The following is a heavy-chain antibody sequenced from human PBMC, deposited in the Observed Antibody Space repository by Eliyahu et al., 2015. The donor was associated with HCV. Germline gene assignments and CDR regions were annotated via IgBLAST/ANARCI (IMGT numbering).Heavy chain of an antibody. D-gene: IGHD3-22*01. CDR1: GGSIGSXNXY. CDR2: IYYSGST. CDR3: ARXSWYYYDSSAYYRFDY. J-gene: IGHJ4*02. V-gene: IGHV4-39*01. Sequence: QMQLQESGPGLVKPSXTLSLTXTVSGGSIGSXNXYWGWIRQPPGKGLEWIGNIYYSGSTYYNPSLKSRVTIFVGTSKNQFSLKLSSVTAADTAVYYCARXSWYYYDSSAYYRFDYWGQGTLVTVSS.